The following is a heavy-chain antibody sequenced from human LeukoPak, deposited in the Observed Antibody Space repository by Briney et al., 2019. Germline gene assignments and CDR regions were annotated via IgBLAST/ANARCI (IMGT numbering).Heavy chain of an antibody. V-gene: IGHV3-21*01. CDR3: ARDVRQYYYGSGSYLFDP. J-gene: IGHJ5*02. Sequence: VGSLRLSCAASGFTFSSYSMNWVRQAPGKGLEWVSSISSSSSYIYYADSVKGRFTISRDNAKNSLYLQMNSLRAEDTAVYYCARDVRQYYYGSGSYLFDPWGQGTLVTVSS. D-gene: IGHD3-10*01. CDR1: GFTFSSYS. CDR2: ISSSSSYI.